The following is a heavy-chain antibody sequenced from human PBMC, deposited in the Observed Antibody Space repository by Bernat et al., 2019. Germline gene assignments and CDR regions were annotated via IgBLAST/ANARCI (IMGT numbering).Heavy chain of an antibody. Sequence: EVQLVESGGGVVQPGGSLRLACAGSGFSLDDYAMHWVRQVPGKGLEWVSIISGDGRTRHYGDSVKGRFTISRDNSKNSLYLQMNSLRTEDSALYYCAGLGMATAGRHFDPWGQGTLVTVSS. D-gene: IGHD6-13*01. CDR1: GFSLDDYA. V-gene: IGHV3-43*02. CDR2: ISGDGRTR. CDR3: AGLGMATAGRHFDP. J-gene: IGHJ5*02.